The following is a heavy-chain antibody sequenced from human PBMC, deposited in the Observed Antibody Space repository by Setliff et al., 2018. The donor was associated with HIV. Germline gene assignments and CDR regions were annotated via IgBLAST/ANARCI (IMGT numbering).Heavy chain of an antibody. CDR3: ARVRSYGSAYDAFDV. J-gene: IGHJ3*01. V-gene: IGHV4-4*08. Sequence: TLSLPCTVSGGSIGGYYWSWIRQPPGTGLEWLGCIYSGGRTNYNPSPESRVSISLDTSKNQVSLRLTSVTPADAAVYYCARVRSYGSAYDAFDVLGPGTMVTVSS. D-gene: IGHD3-10*01. CDR1: GGSIGGYY. CDR2: IYSGGRT.